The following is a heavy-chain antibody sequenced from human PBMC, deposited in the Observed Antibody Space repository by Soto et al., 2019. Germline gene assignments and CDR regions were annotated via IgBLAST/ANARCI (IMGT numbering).Heavy chain of an antibody. CDR2: IYYSGST. CDR3: ARAGGSSSGKYDY. Sequence: TATLSLTCTVSGGSISSYYWSWIRQPPGKGLEWIGYIYYSGSTNYNPSLKSRVTISVDTSKNQFSLKLSSVTAADTAVYYCARAGGSSSGKYDYWGQGTLVTVSS. CDR1: GGSISSYY. J-gene: IGHJ4*02. D-gene: IGHD6-6*01. V-gene: IGHV4-59*01.